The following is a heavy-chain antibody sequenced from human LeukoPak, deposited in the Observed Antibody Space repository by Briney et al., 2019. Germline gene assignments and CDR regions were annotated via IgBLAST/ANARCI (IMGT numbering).Heavy chain of an antibody. CDR2: INPNSGGT. Sequence: ASVKVSCKASGYTFTSYGISWVRQAPGQGLEWMGWINPNSGGTNYAQKFQGRVTMTRDTSISTAYMELSRLRSDDTAVYYCAINYYDILTGYPIPDYWGQGTLVTVSS. J-gene: IGHJ4*02. V-gene: IGHV1-2*02. D-gene: IGHD3-9*01. CDR1: GYTFTSYG. CDR3: AINYYDILTGYPIPDY.